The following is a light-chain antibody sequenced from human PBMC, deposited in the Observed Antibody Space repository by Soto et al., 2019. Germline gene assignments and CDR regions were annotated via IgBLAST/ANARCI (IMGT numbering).Light chain of an antibody. CDR2: DAS. CDR3: QQRRDWPLT. CDR1: QSINNY. J-gene: IGKJ4*01. Sequence: EIVLTQSPATLALSPGERATLSCRASQSINNYLAWYQQKPGQAPRLLIYDASSRATGIPARFSGSGSGAEFTLTIYSLEPGDFAVYYCQQRRDWPLTFGGGTKVEIK. V-gene: IGKV3-11*01.